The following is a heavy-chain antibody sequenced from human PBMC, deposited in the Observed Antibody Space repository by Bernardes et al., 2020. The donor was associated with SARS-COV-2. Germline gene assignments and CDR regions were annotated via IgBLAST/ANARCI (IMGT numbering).Heavy chain of an antibody. D-gene: IGHD3-10*01. CDR3: ASSWFGELFYAFDI. CDR1: GFTFDDYA. CDR2: ISWNSGSI. V-gene: IGHV3-9*01. Sequence: GGSLRLSCAASGFTFDDYAMHWVRQAPGKGLEWVSGISWNSGSIGYADSVKGRFTISRDNAKNSLYLQMNSLRAEDTALYYCASSWFGELFYAFDIWGQGTMVTVSS. J-gene: IGHJ3*02.